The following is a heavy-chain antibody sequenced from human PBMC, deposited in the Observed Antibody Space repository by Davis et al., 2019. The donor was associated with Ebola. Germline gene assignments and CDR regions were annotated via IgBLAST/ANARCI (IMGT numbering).Heavy chain of an antibody. CDR2: IYHSGST. Sequence: MPSETLSLTCAVSGGSISSSNWWSWVRQPPGKGLEWIGEIYHSGSTNYNPSLKSRVTISVDTSKNQFSLKLSSVTAADTAVYYCARLTPIGIAAAGTVDPWGQGTLVTVSS. CDR3: ARLTPIGIAAAGTVDP. J-gene: IGHJ5*02. V-gene: IGHV4-4*02. D-gene: IGHD6-13*01. CDR1: GGSISSSNW.